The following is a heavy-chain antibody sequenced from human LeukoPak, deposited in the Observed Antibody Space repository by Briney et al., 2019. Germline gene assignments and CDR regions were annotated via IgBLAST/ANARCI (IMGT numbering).Heavy chain of an antibody. V-gene: IGHV4-4*09. D-gene: IGHD3-9*01. J-gene: IGHJ3*02. CDR1: GGSISTYY. CDR3: ARGFLTSDAFDI. Sequence: PSETLSLTCTVSGGSISTYYWSWIRLSPGKGLEWIGYIHASGSTNHNPSLKSRVTISEDTSRNHFSLKLSSVTAADTALYYCARGFLTSDAFDIWGRGTMVTVSS. CDR2: IHASGST.